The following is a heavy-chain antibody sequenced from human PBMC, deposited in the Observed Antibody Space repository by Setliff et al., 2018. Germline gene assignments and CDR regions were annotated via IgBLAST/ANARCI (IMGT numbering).Heavy chain of an antibody. J-gene: IGHJ5*02. D-gene: IGHD2-2*01. V-gene: IGHV5-51*01. CDR1: ASTFSNYW. CDR3: ARALYPSSFIGHNWFDP. Sequence: GESLKISCKDSASTFSNYWIVWVRQMPGKGLEWMGMIYPDDSDTKYHPSFQGQVAISADKSISTAYLQWSSLKASDTAMYYCARALYPSSFIGHNWFDPWGQGTLVTVSS. CDR2: IYPDDSDT.